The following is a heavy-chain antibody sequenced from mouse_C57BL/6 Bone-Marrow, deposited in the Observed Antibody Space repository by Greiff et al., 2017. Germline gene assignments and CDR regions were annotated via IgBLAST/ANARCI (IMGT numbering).Heavy chain of an antibody. Sequence: QVQLQQPGAELVMPGASVKLSCKASGYTFTSYWMHWVKQRPGQGLEWIGEIDPSDSYTNYNQKFKGKATLTVDKSSSTAYMQLSSLTSEDSAVDYYARLGVDGSTLHFPYWYFDVWGTGTTVTVSS. CDR2: IDPSDSYT. CDR1: GYTFTSYW. J-gene: IGHJ1*03. V-gene: IGHV1-69*01. D-gene: IGHD5-1*01. CDR3: ARLGVDGSTLHFPYWYFDV.